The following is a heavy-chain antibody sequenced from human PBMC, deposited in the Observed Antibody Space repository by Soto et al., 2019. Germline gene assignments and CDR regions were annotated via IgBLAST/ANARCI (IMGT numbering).Heavy chain of an antibody. Sequence: EVPLVESGGGLVKPGGSLRLSCAASGFTFSSYSMNWVRQAPGKGLEWVSSISSSSSYIYYADSVKGRFTISRDNAKNSLYLQMNSLRAEDTAVYYCARVDPEYYGMDVWGQGTTVTVSS. V-gene: IGHV3-21*01. CDR2: ISSSSSYI. J-gene: IGHJ6*02. CDR1: GFTFSSYS. CDR3: ARVDPEYYGMDV.